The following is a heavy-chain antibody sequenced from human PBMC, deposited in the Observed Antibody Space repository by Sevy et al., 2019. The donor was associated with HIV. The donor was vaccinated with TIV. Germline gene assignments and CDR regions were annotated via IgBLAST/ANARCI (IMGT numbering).Heavy chain of an antibody. V-gene: IGHV3-15*01. CDR2: IQSKTDGGTT. J-gene: IGHJ4*02. CDR1: GFTFSSAW. Sequence: GGSLRLSCAASGFTFSSAWMSWVRQAPGKGLEWVGRIQSKTDGGTTDYAASVKGRFTFSRDDAVNTLYLQMNSLTTDDAAVYYCTADTSTGYFDWLLDFDYWGQGTLVTVSS. D-gene: IGHD3-9*01. CDR3: TADTSTGYFDWLLDFDY.